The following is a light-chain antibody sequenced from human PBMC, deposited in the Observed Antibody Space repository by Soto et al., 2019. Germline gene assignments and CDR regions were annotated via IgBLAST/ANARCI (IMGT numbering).Light chain of an antibody. V-gene: IGLV4-69*01. CDR1: SGHSNYA. CDR3: QTWGSGIVV. J-gene: IGLJ2*01. CDR2: LNSDGSH. Sequence: QSVLTQSPSASASLGASVKLTCTLSSGHSNYAIAWHQQQSEKGPRYLMKLNSDGSHSKGDGIPDRFSGSSSGAERYLTSPSLQSEDEADYYCQTWGSGIVVFGGGTKLTVL.